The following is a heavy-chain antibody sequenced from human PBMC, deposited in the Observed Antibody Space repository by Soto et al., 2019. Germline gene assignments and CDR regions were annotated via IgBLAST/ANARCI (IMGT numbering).Heavy chain of an antibody. CDR2: TYYRSKWYN. D-gene: IGHD3-10*01. CDR1: GDSVSSNSAA. CDR3: AREARWGVLYYYGMDV. Sequence: SPTLSLTCAISGDSVSSNSAAWNWIRQSPSRGLEWLGRTYYRSKWYNDYAVSVKSRITINPDTSKNQFSLQLNSVTPEDTAVYYCAREARWGVLYYYGMDVWGQGTTVTVSS. V-gene: IGHV6-1*01. J-gene: IGHJ6*02.